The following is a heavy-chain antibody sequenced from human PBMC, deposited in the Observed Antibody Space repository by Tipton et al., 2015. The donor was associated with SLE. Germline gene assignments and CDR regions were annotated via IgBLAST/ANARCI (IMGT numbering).Heavy chain of an antibody. J-gene: IGHJ4*02. CDR1: GFTFSNAW. CDR3: ARDMWGYCTNGVCDGFDY. Sequence: GSLRLSCAASGFTFSNAWMSWVRQAPGKGLEWVGRIKSKTDGGTTDYAAPVKGRFTISRDDSKNTLYLQMNSLKTEDTAVYYCARDMWGYCTNGVCDGFDYWGQGTLVTVSS. V-gene: IGHV3-15*01. D-gene: IGHD2-8*01. CDR2: IKSKTDGGTT.